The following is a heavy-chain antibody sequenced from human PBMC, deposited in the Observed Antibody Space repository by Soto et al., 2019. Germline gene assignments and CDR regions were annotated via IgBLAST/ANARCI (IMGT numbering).Heavy chain of an antibody. CDR3: AREYYYTMDV. CDR1: GFTFRDYY. Sequence: PGGSLRLSCEASGFTFRDYYMTWFRQAPGKGLEWLSYIDSSTKYTNYAESVKGRFTISRDNAKNSLYQQMNSLRPDDTAVYYCAREYYYTMDVWGQGTMVSVCS. V-gene: IGHV3-11*05. CDR2: IDSSTKYT. J-gene: IGHJ6*01.